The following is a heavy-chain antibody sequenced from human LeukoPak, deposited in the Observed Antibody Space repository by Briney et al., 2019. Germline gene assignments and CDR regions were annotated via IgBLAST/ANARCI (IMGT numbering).Heavy chain of an antibody. D-gene: IGHD3-10*01. J-gene: IGHJ4*01. CDR1: GFNFRDHW. CDR2: IKPDGSEK. Sequence: GSLRLSCAGSGFNFRDHWMSWLRQAPEKGPEWVAHIKPDGSEKYYVDSVKGRFIISRDDARNSLSLQMNSLRAEDTAVYYCAGSFGDVKMFWGQGTLVTVSS. CDR3: AGSFGDVKMF. V-gene: IGHV3-7*01.